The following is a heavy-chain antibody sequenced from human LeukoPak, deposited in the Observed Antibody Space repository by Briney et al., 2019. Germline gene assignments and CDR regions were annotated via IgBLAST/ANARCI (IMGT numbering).Heavy chain of an antibody. V-gene: IGHV1-24*01. D-gene: IGHD5-18*01. CDR3: ATQGYSYGYDANYYYYYGMDV. CDR1: GYTLTELS. Sequence: ASVKVSCKVSGYTLTELSMHWVRQAPGKGLEWMGGFDPEDGETIYAQKFQGRVTMTEDTSTDTAYMELSSLRSEDTAVYYCATQGYSYGYDANYYYYYGMDVWGQGTTVTGSS. CDR2: FDPEDGET. J-gene: IGHJ6*02.